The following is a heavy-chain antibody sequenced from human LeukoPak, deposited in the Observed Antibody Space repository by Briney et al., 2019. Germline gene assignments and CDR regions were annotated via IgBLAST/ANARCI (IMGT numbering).Heavy chain of an antibody. CDR1: GFTFSSYA. Sequence: PGRSLRLSCAASGFTFSSYAMSWVRQAPGEGLEWVSAISGSGGSTYYADSVKGRFTISRDNSKNTLYLQMNSLRAEDTAVYYCAKDRPRDYYDSSGYYYDDAFDIWGQGTMVTVSS. CDR3: AKDRPRDYYDSSGYYYDDAFDI. V-gene: IGHV3-23*01. J-gene: IGHJ3*02. D-gene: IGHD3-22*01. CDR2: ISGSGGST.